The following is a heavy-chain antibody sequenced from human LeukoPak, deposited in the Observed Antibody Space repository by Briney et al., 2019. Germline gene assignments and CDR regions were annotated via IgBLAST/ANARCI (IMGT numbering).Heavy chain of an antibody. D-gene: IGHD2-15*01. V-gene: IGHV4-38-2*02. CDR2: IYYSENT. J-gene: IGHJ5*01. CDR1: GYSISSSYY. Sequence: SETLSLTCTVSGYSISSSYYWGWIRQPPGKGLEWIGSIYYSENTYYKPSLKSRVTISVDTSKNQFSLKLSSVTAADTAVYYCARDAAQYCSGGSCYFGAWFDSWGQGTLVTVSS. CDR3: ARDAAQYCSGGSCYFGAWFDS.